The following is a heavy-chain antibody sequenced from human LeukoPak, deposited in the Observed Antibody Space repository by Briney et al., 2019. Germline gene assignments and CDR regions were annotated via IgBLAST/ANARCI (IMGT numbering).Heavy chain of an antibody. V-gene: IGHV4-39*02. J-gene: IGHJ4*02. Sequence: KASETLSLTCTVSGGSITSSTHYWGWIRQPPGKGLEWIGSIYNSGSTHYNPSLKSRVTISVDTSKNQFSLKLSSVTAADTAVYYCAKDRGITMIVVTAFDYWGRGTLVTVSS. CDR3: AKDRGITMIVVTAFDY. CDR2: IYNSGST. CDR1: GGSITSSTHY. D-gene: IGHD3-22*01.